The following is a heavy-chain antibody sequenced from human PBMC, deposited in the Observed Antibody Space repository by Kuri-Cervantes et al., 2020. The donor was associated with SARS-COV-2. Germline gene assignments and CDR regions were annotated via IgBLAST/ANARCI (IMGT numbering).Heavy chain of an antibody. CDR3: ARGNVAVAGGAFDV. CDR1: GFTVNSYY. CDR2: IFTDDKT. D-gene: IGHD6-19*01. Sequence: GGSLRLSCAASGFTVNSYYINWVRQAPGKGLEWVSVIFTDDKTYYADSVKDRVNMSRDNFRNTVFLQINSLRADDTAVYYCARGNVAVAGGAFDVWGHGTVVTVSS. V-gene: IGHV3-66*01. J-gene: IGHJ3*01.